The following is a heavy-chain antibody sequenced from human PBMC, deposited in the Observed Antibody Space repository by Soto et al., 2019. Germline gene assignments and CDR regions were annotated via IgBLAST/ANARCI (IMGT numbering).Heavy chain of an antibody. J-gene: IGHJ4*02. CDR3: ARVKMISAIVATENYFDY. V-gene: IGHV1-18*01. Sequence: AASVKVSCKASGYTFTSYDINWVRQATGQGLEWMGWMNPNSGNTNYAQKLQGRVTMTTDTSTSTAYMELRSLRSDDTAVYYCARVKMISAIVATENYFDYCAQGTLVTVSS. D-gene: IGHD5-12*01. CDR2: MNPNSGNT. CDR1: GYTFTSYD.